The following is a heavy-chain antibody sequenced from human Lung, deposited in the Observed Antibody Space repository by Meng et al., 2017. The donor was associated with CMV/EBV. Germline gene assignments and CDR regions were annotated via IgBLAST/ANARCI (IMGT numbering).Heavy chain of an antibody. CDR3: AREQGYFSSKHYYYHLDV. Sequence: GESLKISCAASGFIVSDNYMNWVRQAPGKGLEWISIIYSNENTYYADSVKGRFTISRDNSKNTLYLQMNSLRAEDTAVYYCAREQGYFSSKHYYYHLDVWGQGXTVTVSS. D-gene: IGHD6-6*01. J-gene: IGHJ6*02. CDR2: IYSNENT. V-gene: IGHV3-53*01. CDR1: GFIVSDNY.